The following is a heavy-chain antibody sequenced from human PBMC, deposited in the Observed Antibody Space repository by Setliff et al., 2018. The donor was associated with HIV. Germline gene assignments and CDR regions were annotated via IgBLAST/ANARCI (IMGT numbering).Heavy chain of an antibody. CDR2: IYYSGST. V-gene: IGHV4-39*07. J-gene: IGHJ4*02. D-gene: IGHD1-26*01. Sequence: PSETLSLTCTVSGGSIKSSSDYWGWIRQPPGKGLEWIGTIYYSGSTHYNPSLKSRVTISVDTSKNQFSLKLSSVTAADTAVYYCARGGSLNDYWGQGTLVTVSS. CDR1: GGSIKSSSDY. CDR3: ARGGSLNDY.